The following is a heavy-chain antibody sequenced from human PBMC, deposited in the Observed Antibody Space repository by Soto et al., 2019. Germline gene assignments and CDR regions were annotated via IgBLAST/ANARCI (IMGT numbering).Heavy chain of an antibody. Sequence: QVQLVESGGGVVQPGRSLRLSCAASGFTFSSYGMHWVRQAPGKGLEWVAVIWYDGSNKYYADSVKGRFTISRDNSKNTLYLQMNSLRAEDTAVYYCARGLGAAPNSNFAYWGQGTLVTVSS. J-gene: IGHJ4*02. CDR2: IWYDGSNK. CDR3: ARGLGAAPNSNFAY. D-gene: IGHD6-13*01. V-gene: IGHV3-33*01. CDR1: GFTFSSYG.